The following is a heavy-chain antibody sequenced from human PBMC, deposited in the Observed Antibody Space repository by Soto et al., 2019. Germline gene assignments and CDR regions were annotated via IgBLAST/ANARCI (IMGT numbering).Heavy chain of an antibody. J-gene: IGHJ4*02. Sequence: QVQLVESGGGVVQPGRSLRLSCAASGFTFSSYGMHWVRQAPGKGLEWVAVISYDGSNKYYADSVKGRFTISRDNSKNTLYLQMNSLRDEDTAVYYCAKERGVVVAATPETYFDYWGPGTLVTVSS. D-gene: IGHD2-15*01. CDR1: GFTFSSYG. V-gene: IGHV3-30*18. CDR2: ISYDGSNK. CDR3: AKERGVVVAATPETYFDY.